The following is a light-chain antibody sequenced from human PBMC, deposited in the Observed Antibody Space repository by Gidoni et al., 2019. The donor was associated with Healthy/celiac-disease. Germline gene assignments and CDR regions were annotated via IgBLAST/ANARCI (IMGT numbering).Light chain of an antibody. CDR1: ISDVGGYNS. CDR2: EVS. Sequence: QSALTQPASVSGSPGQSITISCTGTISDVGGYNSVSWYQQHPGKAPKLRIYEVSNRPSGVSSRFSGSKSGNTASLTISGLQAEDEADYHCSSYTSSSTLVVFGGGTKLTVL. J-gene: IGLJ2*01. CDR3: SSYTSSSTLVV. V-gene: IGLV2-14*01.